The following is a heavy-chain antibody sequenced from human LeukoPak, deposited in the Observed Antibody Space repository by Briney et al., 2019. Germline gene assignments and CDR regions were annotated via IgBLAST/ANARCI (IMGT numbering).Heavy chain of an antibody. Sequence: GGSLRLSCAASGFTFSSYGMHWVRQAPGKGLEWVAVISYDGSNKYYADSVKGRFTISRDNSKNTLYLQMNSLRAEDTAVYYCAKLVVGATTSPGLDYMDVWGKGTTVTVSS. D-gene: IGHD1-26*01. V-gene: IGHV3-30*18. CDR3: AKLVVGATTSPGLDYMDV. CDR1: GFTFSSYG. CDR2: ISYDGSNK. J-gene: IGHJ6*03.